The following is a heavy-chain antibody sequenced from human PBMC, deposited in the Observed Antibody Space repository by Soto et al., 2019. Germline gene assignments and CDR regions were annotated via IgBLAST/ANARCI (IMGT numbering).Heavy chain of an antibody. Sequence: GGSLRLSCAASGFTFSNYAMRWVRQAPGKGLGWVAGITYDGSNKYYADSVKGRFTISRDNAKKTLYLQMNSLRAEDTAVYYWESELSSGDFWSSFYPGSDYYGMDVWGQGTMVTVSS. D-gene: IGHD3-3*01. V-gene: IGHV3-30-3*01. J-gene: IGHJ6*02. CDR3: ESELSSGDFWSSFYPGSDYYGMDV. CDR1: GFTFSNYA. CDR2: ITYDGSNK.